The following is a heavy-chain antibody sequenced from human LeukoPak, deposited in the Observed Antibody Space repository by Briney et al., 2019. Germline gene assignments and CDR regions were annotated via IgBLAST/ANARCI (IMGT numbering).Heavy chain of an antibody. CDR1: GFSLSSYA. J-gene: IGHJ4*02. V-gene: IGHV3-23*01. CDR3: GRGWELPLDC. CDR2: ISGSGGST. D-gene: IGHD1-26*01. Sequence: GGSLRLSCPSTGFSLSSYAMSWVRQAPGKGRECVSAISGSGGSTYDADAVKGRSTISRDNSKNTLFLQMNSLRAEDTAVYYCGRGWELPLDCWGQGTLVTVSA.